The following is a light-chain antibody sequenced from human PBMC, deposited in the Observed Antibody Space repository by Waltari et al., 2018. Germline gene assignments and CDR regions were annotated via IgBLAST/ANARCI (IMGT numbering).Light chain of an antibody. CDR2: AAS. Sequence: DIQMTQSPSSLSASVGDRVTITCRACQSISIYLNWYQQKPGKDPKLLTYAASSMQSGVPSRFSGSGSGTDFTLTISSLQPEDFATYYCQQSYSTASTFGQGTKLEIK. J-gene: IGKJ2*02. CDR3: QQSYSTAST. V-gene: IGKV1-39*01. CDR1: QSISIY.